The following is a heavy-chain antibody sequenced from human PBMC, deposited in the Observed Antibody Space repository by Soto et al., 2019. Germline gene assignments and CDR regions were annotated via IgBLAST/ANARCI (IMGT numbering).Heavy chain of an antibody. D-gene: IGHD3-16*01. CDR3: ARWGNNFDP. CDR1: GGSFSGYY. CDR2: INHSGST. Sequence: QVQLQQWGAGLLKPSETLSLTCAVYGGSFSGYYWSWIRQPPGKGLEWIGEINHSGSTKYHPSLMSRVTISVDTSKNQFSLKRSSVTAADTAVYYCARWGNNFDPGGQGTLVTVSS. J-gene: IGHJ5*02. V-gene: IGHV4-34*01.